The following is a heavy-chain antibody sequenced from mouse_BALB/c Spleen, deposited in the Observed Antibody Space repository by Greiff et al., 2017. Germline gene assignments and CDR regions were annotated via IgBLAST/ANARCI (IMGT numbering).Heavy chain of an antibody. V-gene: IGHV1-15*01. J-gene: IGHJ3*01. D-gene: IGHD1-2*01. Sequence: QVQLQQSGAELVRPGSSVTLSCKASGYTFTDYEMHWVKQTPVHGLEWIGAIDPETGGTAYNQKFKGKATLTADKSSSTAYMELRSLTSEDSAVYYCTDGWTTATKFAYWGQGTLVTVSA. CDR1: GYTFTDYE. CDR3: TDGWTTATKFAY. CDR2: IDPETGGT.